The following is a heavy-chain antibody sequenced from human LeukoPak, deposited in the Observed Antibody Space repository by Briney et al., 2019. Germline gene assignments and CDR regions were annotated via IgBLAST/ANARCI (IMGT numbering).Heavy chain of an antibody. D-gene: IGHD3-22*01. V-gene: IGHV4-59*01. J-gene: IGHJ4*02. CDR3: AGRREGYDSSGYYYYFDY. CDR1: GGSISSYY. Sequence: SETLSLTCTVSGGSISSYYWSWIRQPPGKGLEWIGYIYYSGSTNYNPSLKSRVTISVDTSKNQFSLKLSSVTAADTAVYYCAGRREGYDSSGYYYYFDYWGQGTLVTVSS. CDR2: IYYSGST.